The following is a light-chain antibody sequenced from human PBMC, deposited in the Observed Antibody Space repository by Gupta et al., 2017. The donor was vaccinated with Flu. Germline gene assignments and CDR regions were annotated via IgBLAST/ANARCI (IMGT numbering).Light chain of an antibody. CDR3: GTWDSSLSSGV. V-gene: IGLV1-51*02. CDR2: ETN. Sequence: QSVLTQPPSVSAAPGQKVTISCSGSSSNIGNNYVSWYQQLPGTAPKLLIYETNQRPSGIPDRFSGSKSGTSATLGITGLQTGDEADYYCGTWDSSLSSGVFGGGTKLTV. J-gene: IGLJ3*02. CDR1: SSNIGNNY.